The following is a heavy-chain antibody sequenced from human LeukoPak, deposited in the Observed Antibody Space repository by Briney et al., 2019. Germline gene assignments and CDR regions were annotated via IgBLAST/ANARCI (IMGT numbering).Heavy chain of an antibody. CDR3: ARVEGEVPTGLDY. Sequence: SETLSLTCTVSGGSISGSSYYWGWIRQPPVKGLQWIGSIYYSGTTYYNPSLKSRVTISVDTSKNQFSLKLTSVTAADTAVYYCARVEGEVPTGLDYWGQGTLVTVSS. D-gene: IGHD1-26*01. CDR1: GGSISGSSYY. V-gene: IGHV4-39*07. J-gene: IGHJ4*02. CDR2: IYYSGTT.